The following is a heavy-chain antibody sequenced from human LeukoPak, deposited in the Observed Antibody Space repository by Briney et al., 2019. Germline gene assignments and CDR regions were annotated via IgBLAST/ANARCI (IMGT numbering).Heavy chain of an antibody. J-gene: IGHJ6*03. CDR3: ARGGTYCSSTSCYPGDYYYMDV. V-gene: IGHV1-18*01. D-gene: IGHD2-2*01. CDR1: GYTFTSYG. Sequence: ASVKVSCKASGYTFTSYGISWVRQAPGQGLEWMGWISAYNGNTNYAQKLQGRVTITTDESTSTAYMELSSLRSEDTAVYYCARGGTYCSSTSCYPGDYYYMDVWGKGTTVTVSS. CDR2: ISAYNGNT.